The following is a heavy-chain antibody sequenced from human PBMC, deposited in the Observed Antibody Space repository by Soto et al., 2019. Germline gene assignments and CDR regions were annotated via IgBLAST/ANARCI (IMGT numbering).Heavy chain of an antibody. D-gene: IGHD3-22*01. CDR1: ADSITTSY. J-gene: IGHJ5*02. CDR2: ISYRGST. CDR3: ASSGIVGREVNAWFDP. V-gene: IGHV4-59*01. Sequence: SETLSLTCTVSADSITTSYWSWIRQPLGKALEWIGYISYRGSTNYNPSLKSRLTISIDTSKSQISLKLTSMTTADTAVYYCASSGIVGREVNAWFDPWGQGTLVTVSS.